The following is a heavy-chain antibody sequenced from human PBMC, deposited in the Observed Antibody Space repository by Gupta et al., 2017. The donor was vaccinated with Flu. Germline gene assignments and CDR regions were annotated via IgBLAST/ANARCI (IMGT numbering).Heavy chain of an antibody. Sequence: QVQLVESGGGVVQPGRSLRLSCAASEFTFSRYAIHWVRQAPGKGLEWVAGISHDGSNKYYADSVKGRFTMSRDNSKNTLYLQMDSLRAEDTAVYYCAKDSGTSIFGVLNPFDPWGQGTLVTVSS. D-gene: IGHD3-3*02. CDR3: AKDSGTSIFGVLNPFDP. CDR1: EFTFSRYA. J-gene: IGHJ5*02. V-gene: IGHV3-30*18. CDR2: ISHDGSNK.